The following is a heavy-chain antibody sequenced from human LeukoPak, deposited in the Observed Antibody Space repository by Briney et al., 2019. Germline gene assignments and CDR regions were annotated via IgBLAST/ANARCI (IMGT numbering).Heavy chain of an antibody. Sequence: SQTLSLTCTVSGGSISSGSYYWSWIRQPAGKGLEWIGRIYTSGSTNYNPSLKSRVTISVDTSKNQFSLKLSSVTAADTAVYYCARDPEGSRIAARASGSYYMDVWGKGTTVTVPS. CDR2: IYTSGST. V-gene: IGHV4-61*02. CDR1: GGSISSGSYY. CDR3: ARDPEGSRIAARASGSYYMDV. J-gene: IGHJ6*03. D-gene: IGHD6-6*01.